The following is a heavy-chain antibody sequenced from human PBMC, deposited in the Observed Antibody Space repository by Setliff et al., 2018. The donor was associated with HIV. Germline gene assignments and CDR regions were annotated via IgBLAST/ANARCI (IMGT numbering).Heavy chain of an antibody. J-gene: IGHJ4*02. CDR2: ITPSGDT. CDR1: GGSVSGHY. Sequence: PSETLSLTCAVYGGSVSGHYWGWFRQPPGKGLEWIGEITPSGDTNYIPSLKSRVTMSLDTSKNQFSLNLNSVTAADTAVYFCARGLSSPFATGLWGQGTLVTVSS. D-gene: IGHD6-13*01. CDR3: ARGLSSPFATGL. V-gene: IGHV4-34*01.